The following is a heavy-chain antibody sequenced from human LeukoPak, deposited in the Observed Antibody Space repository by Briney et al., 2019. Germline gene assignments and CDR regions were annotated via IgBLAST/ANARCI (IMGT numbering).Heavy chain of an antibody. CDR3: ARAIAVAGPYYFDY. CDR2: IGSVTTYI. V-gene: IGHV3-21*01. J-gene: IGHJ4*02. Sequence: GGSQIPCCAASGFTFSGYTMNWVRQAPGKGLEWVSSIGSVTTYIYYADSVKGRFTISRDNAKNSLSLQMNSLRAEDTAVYYCARAIAVAGPYYFDYWAQGTLVTVSS. CDR1: GFTFSGYT. D-gene: IGHD6-19*01.